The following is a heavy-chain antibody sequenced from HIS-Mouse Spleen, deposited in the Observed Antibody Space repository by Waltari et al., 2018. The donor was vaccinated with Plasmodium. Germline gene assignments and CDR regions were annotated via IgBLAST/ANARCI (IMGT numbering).Heavy chain of an antibody. CDR1: GGSISRSSYY. CDR3: ARVGRGYSGYDSVVVGY. CDR2: IYYSGST. V-gene: IGHV4-39*07. J-gene: IGHJ4*02. D-gene: IGHD5-12*01. Sequence: QLQLQESGPGLVKPSETLSLPCTVSGGSISRSSYYWGWIRQPPGKGLEWIGSIYYSGSTYYNPSLKSRVTISVDTSKNQFSLKLSSVTAADTAVYYCARVGRGYSGYDSVVVGYWGQGTLVTVSS.